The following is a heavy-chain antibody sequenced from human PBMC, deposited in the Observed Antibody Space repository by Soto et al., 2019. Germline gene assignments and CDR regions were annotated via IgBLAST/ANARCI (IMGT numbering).Heavy chain of an antibody. V-gene: IGHV3-30-3*01. J-gene: IGHJ4*02. Sequence: QVQLVASGGGVVQPGRSLRLSCAASGFTFSSYAMHWVRQAPGKGLEWVAVISYDGSNKYYADSVKGRFTISRDNSKNTLYLQMNSLRAEDTAVYYCARDSRPQWLPSTHFDYWGQGTLVTVSS. CDR3: ARDSRPQWLPSTHFDY. CDR1: GFTFSSYA. CDR2: ISYDGSNK. D-gene: IGHD6-19*01.